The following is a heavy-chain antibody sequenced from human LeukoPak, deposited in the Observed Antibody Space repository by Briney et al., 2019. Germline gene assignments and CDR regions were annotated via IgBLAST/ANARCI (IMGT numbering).Heavy chain of an antibody. J-gene: IGHJ6*02. CDR2: ISYDGSNK. Sequence: PGGSLRLSCAASGFTFSSYGMHWVRQAPGKGLEWVAVISYDGSNKYYADSVKGRFTISRDNSKNTLYLQMNSLRAEDTAVYYCAKVPQYYDILTGYPDHYYYYGMDVWGQGTTVTVSS. CDR1: GFTFSSYG. D-gene: IGHD3-9*01. CDR3: AKVPQYYDILTGYPDHYYYYGMDV. V-gene: IGHV3-30*18.